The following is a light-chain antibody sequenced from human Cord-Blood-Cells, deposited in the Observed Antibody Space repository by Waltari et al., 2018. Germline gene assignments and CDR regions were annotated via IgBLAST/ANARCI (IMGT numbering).Light chain of an antibody. CDR1: KLGDKY. V-gene: IGLV3-1*01. J-gene: IGLJ2*01. Sequence: SYELTQPPSVSVSPGQTASITCSGDKLGDKYACWYQQKPGQSPVLVIYQDSKRPSGIPGRFSGSNSRSTATLTISGTQAMDEADYYCQAWDSSTAVFGGGTKLTVL. CDR3: QAWDSSTAV. CDR2: QDS.